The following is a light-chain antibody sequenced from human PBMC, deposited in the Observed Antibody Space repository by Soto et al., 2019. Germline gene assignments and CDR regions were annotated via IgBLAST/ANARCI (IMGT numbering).Light chain of an antibody. CDR2: DAS. CDR1: QDISKY. CDR3: QQYDNLPLT. Sequence: IHMTQSPSSLSASVGDRITITCQASQDISKYLNWYQHKPGKAPKLLIYDASNFETGVPSRFSGSGSGTEFTFTISSLQPEDIATYYCQQYDNLPLTFGGGTKVDIK. J-gene: IGKJ4*01. V-gene: IGKV1-33*01.